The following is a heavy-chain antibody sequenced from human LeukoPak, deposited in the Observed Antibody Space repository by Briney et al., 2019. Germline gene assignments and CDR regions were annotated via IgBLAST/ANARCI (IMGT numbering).Heavy chain of an antibody. D-gene: IGHD3-10*01. Sequence: PGGSLRLSCAASGFTFSSYGMHWVRQAPGKGLEWVAVISYDGSNKYYADSVKGRFTISRDNSKNTLYLQMNSLRAEDTAVYYCARDRITMVRGVTNYYMDVWGKGTTVTVSS. CDR3: ARDRITMVRGVTNYYMDV. CDR2: ISYDGSNK. CDR1: GFTFSSYG. V-gene: IGHV3-30*03. J-gene: IGHJ6*03.